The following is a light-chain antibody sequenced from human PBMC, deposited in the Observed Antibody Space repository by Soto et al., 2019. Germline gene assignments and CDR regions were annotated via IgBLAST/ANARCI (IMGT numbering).Light chain of an antibody. CDR3: AAWDDSLNGYVV. V-gene: IGLV1-44*01. Sequence: QPVLTQPPSASGTPGQRVTISCSGTSSNIGSKTVNWYQQLPGTAPKLLIYSNSQRPSGVPDRFSGSKSGTSASLAISGLQSEDEADYYCAAWDDSLNGYVVFGGGTKVTVL. CDR1: SSNIGSKT. J-gene: IGLJ2*01. CDR2: SNS.